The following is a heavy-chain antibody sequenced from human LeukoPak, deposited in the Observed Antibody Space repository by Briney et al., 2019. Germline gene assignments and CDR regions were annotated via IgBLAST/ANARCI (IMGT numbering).Heavy chain of an antibody. CDR2: IYYSGST. CDR3: ARGGSSGTNLNWVDP. D-gene: IGHD1-1*01. CDR1: GGSISSYY. V-gene: IGHV4-59*01. Sequence: SETLSLTCTVSGGSISSYYWSWIRQPPGKGLEWIGYIYYSGSTNYNPSLKSRVTISVDTSKNQFSLKLSSVTAADTAVYYCARGGSSGTNLNWVDPWGQGTLVTVSS. J-gene: IGHJ5*02.